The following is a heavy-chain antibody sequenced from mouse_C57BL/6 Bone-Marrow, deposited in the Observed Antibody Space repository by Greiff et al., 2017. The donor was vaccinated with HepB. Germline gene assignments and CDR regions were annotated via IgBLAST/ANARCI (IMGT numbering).Heavy chain of an antibody. V-gene: IGHV5-16*01. CDR3: AREDYYGSSYGY. D-gene: IGHD1-1*01. CDR2: INYDGSST. CDR1: GFTFSDYY. J-gene: IGHJ2*01. Sequence: DVKLVESEGGLVQPGSSMKLSCTASGFTFSDYYMAWVRQVPEKGLEWVANINYDGSSTYYLDSLKSRFIISRDNAKNILYLQMSSLKSEDTATYYCAREDYYGSSYGYWGQGTTLTVSS.